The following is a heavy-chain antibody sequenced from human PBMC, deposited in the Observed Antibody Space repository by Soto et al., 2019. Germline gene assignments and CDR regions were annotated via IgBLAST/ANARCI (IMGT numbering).Heavy chain of an antibody. D-gene: IGHD6-13*01. CDR1: GDSVTSHY. V-gene: IGHV4-59*08. CDR3: ARQGYSSSWYLPIYYYYMDV. Sequence: SETLSLTCSVSGDSVTSHYLTWIRQSPEKGLEWIGYIYYTGSSHYNPSLKSRVTISVDTSKNQFSLKLSSVTAADTAVYYCARQGYSSSWYLPIYYYYMDVWGKGTTVTVSS. CDR2: IYYTGSS. J-gene: IGHJ6*03.